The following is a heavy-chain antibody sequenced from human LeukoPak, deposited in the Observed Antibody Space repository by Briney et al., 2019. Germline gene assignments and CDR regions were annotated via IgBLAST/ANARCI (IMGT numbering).Heavy chain of an antibody. J-gene: IGHJ4*02. CDR3: AKDPQGIAARSFDY. Sequence: GGSLRLSCAASGFTFSSYGMHWVRQAPGKGLEWVAVISYDGSNKYYADSVKGRFTISRDNSKNTLYLQMNSLRAEDTAVYYCAKDPQGIAARSFDYWGQGTLVTVSS. CDR2: ISYDGSNK. CDR1: GFTFSSYG. V-gene: IGHV3-30*18. D-gene: IGHD6-6*01.